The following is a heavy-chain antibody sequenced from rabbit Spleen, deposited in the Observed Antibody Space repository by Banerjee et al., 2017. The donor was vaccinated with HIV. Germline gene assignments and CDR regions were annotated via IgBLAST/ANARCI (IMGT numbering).Heavy chain of an antibody. CDR3: ARETSSGWGIVSFYFSL. CDR2: IYSGSSGDT. V-gene: IGHV1S40*01. D-gene: IGHD4-1*01. Sequence: QSLEESGGGLVKPGASLTLTCKASGFPFSSGYDMCWVRQAPGKGLQWIACIYSGSSGDTYYASWAKGRFTISKTSSTTVTLQMTSLTAADTATYFCARETSSGWGIVSFYFSLWGPGTLVTVS. J-gene: IGHJ4*01. CDR1: GFPFSSGYD.